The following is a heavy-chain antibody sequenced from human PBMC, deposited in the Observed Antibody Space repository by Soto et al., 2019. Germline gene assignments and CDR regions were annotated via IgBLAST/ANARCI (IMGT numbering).Heavy chain of an antibody. V-gene: IGHV3-48*01. CDR1: GFTFSNYS. CDR3: ARADSGYAHGYYYYGMDV. CDR2: ISSSSNTI. D-gene: IGHD5-12*01. J-gene: IGHJ6*02. Sequence: EVQLVESGGGLVQPGGSLRLSCAASGFTFSNYSMNWVRQAPGKGLEWVSYISSSSNTIYYADSVKGRFTISRDNAKNSLYLQMNSLRAEDTAVYYCARADSGYAHGYYYYGMDVWGQWTTVTVSS.